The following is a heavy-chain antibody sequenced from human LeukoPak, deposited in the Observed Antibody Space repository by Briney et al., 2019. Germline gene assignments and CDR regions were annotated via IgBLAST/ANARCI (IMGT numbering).Heavy chain of an antibody. CDR3: TRGPPVTVPPDQYYYVGV. CDR1: GDFITRYY. Sequence: PSETLSLTCIVSGDFITRYYWSWIRQPPGKGLEWIGYVHYSGITNYSPSLKSRVTISVDTSKRHFSLSLTSVTAADTAVYYCTRGPPVTVPPDQYYYVGVWGKGTMVTVSS. V-gene: IGHV4-59*01. J-gene: IGHJ6*03. D-gene: IGHD2/OR15-2a*01. CDR2: VHYSGIT.